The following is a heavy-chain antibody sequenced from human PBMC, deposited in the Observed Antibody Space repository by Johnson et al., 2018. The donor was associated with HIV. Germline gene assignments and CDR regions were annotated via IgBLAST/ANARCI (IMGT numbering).Heavy chain of an antibody. J-gene: IGHJ3*02. CDR2: IYSGGST. CDR3: ARKIIAARPSAFDI. CDR1: GFTVSSNY. V-gene: IGHV3-66*02. D-gene: IGHD6-6*01. Sequence: VHLVEYGGGLVQPGGSLRLSCAASGFTVSSNYMSWVRQAPGKGLEWVSAIYSGGSTYYADSVTGRFTIPRDNSKNTLYLQMNSLRAEDTAVYYYARKIIAARPSAFDIWGQGTMVTVSS.